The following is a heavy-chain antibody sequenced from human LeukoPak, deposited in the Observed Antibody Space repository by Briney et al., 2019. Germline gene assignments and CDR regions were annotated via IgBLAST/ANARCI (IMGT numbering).Heavy chain of an antibody. CDR2: IYQSGST. Sequence: SETLSLTCSVSGYSIRNGYHWGWIRQPPGKGLEWIGSIYQSGSTYDNPSLKSRVTMSVDTSKNQFSLKLTSVTAADTAVYYCAGGKGPSLAVWFDPWGQGTLVAVSS. CDR1: GYSIRNGYH. V-gene: IGHV4-38-2*02. CDR3: AGGKGPSLAVWFDP. D-gene: IGHD2-2*01. J-gene: IGHJ5*02.